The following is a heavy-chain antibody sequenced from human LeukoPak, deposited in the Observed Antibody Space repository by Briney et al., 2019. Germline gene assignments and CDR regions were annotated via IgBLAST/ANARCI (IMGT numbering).Heavy chain of an antibody. J-gene: IGHJ4*02. D-gene: IGHD3-10*01. V-gene: IGHV5-51*01. CDR2: IYPGDSDT. CDR1: GYIFTSYW. Sequence: GESLKISCKGSGYIFTSYWIGWVRRLPGKGLEWMGIIYPGDSDTRYSPSFQGQVTISADKSISTAYLQWSSLKASDTAMYYCARPYYYGSGSYYSGYDYWGQGTLVTVSS. CDR3: ARPYYYGSGSYYSGYDY.